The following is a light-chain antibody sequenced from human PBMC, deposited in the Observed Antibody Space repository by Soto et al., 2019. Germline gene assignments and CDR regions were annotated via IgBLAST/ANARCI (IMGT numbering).Light chain of an antibody. CDR3: CSYAGRYSWV. V-gene: IGLV2-11*01. J-gene: IGLJ3*02. CDR2: DVF. CDR1: SSDVGGYNY. Sequence: QSALTQPRSVSGSPGQSVTISCTGTSSDVGGYNYVSWYQQHPGKGPKLIIYDVFKRPSGVPDRFSGSKSGDTASLTISGLQAEDEADYYCCSYAGRYSWVFGGGTKLTVL.